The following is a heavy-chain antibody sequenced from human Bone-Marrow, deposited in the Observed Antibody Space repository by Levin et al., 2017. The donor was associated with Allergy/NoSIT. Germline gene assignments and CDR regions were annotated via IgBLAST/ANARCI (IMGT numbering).Heavy chain of an antibody. CDR3: ARQESSAWSPSYGMDV. J-gene: IGHJ6*02. CDR1: GYTFTSYW. D-gene: IGHD6-19*01. V-gene: IGHV5-51*01. Sequence: GESLKISCQGSGYTFTSYWIGWVRQMPGKGLEWMGIIYPGDSDTRYSPSFQGQVTISADKSINTAYLQWTSLKASDTAMYYCARQESSAWSPSYGMDVWGQGTTVTVSS. CDR2: IYPGDSDT.